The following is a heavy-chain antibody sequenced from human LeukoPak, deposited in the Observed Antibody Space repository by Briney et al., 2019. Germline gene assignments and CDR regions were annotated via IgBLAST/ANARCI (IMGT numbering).Heavy chain of an antibody. V-gene: IGHV4-31*03. CDR1: GGSISSGGYY. J-gene: IGHJ4*02. CDR2: IYYSGST. CDR3: ARVGASTNYYDSSGYYY. Sequence: NPSETLSLTGTVSGGSISSGGYYWRWIRQHPGKGLEWIGYIYYSGSTYYNPSLKSRVTISVDTSKNQFSLKLSSATAADTAVYYCARVGASTNYYDSSGYYYWGQGTLVTVSS. D-gene: IGHD3-22*01.